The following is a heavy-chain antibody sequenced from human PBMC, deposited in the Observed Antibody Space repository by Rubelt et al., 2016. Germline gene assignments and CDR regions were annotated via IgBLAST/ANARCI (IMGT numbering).Heavy chain of an antibody. V-gene: IGHV2-70*01. CDR3: ALCRSYGVEFDY. CDR2: IDWDDDK. CDR1: GFSLSTSGLC. D-gene: IGHD5-18*01. J-gene: IGHJ4*02. Sequence: QVTLRESGPALVKPTQTLTLTCTFSGFSLSTSGLCVSWLRPPPGKALEWLALIDWDDDKYYGTSLRTRLTISKDTTKNQLVLTMSDMDAVDTATYYCALCRSYGVEFDYWGQGTLVTVSS.